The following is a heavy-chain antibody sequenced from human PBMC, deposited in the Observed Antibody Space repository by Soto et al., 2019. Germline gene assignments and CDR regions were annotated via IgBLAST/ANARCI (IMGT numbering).Heavy chain of an antibody. CDR3: AKYYDFWSGYPDY. Sequence: EVQLLESGGGLVQPGGSLRLSCAASGFTFSSYAMSWARQAPGKGLEWVSAISGSGGSTYYADSVKGRFTISRDNSKNTLYLQMNSLRAEDTAVYYCAKYYDFWSGYPDYWGQGTLVTVSS. J-gene: IGHJ4*02. CDR1: GFTFSSYA. CDR2: ISGSGGST. V-gene: IGHV3-23*01. D-gene: IGHD3-3*01.